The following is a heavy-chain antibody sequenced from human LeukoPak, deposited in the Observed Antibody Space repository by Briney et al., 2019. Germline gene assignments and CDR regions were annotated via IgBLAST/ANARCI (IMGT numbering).Heavy chain of an antibody. CDR2: INHSGST. D-gene: IGHD2/OR15-2a*01. CDR3: ARGRFRIREARAQSKVAFDI. Sequence: PSETLSLTCTVSSGSISTSNYYWSWIRQPPGKGLEWIGEINHSGSTNYNPSLKSRVTISVDTSKNQFSLKLSSVTAADTAVYYCARGRFRIREARAQSKVAFDIWGQGTMVTVSS. V-gene: IGHV4-39*07. J-gene: IGHJ3*02. CDR1: SGSISTSNYY.